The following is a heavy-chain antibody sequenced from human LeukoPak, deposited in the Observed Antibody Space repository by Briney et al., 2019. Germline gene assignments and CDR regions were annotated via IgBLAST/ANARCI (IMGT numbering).Heavy chain of an antibody. CDR3: VKGRCSGSSFYGVDY. CDR1: GFTFSSYG. D-gene: IGHD2-2*01. Sequence: PGGSLRLSCSASGFTFSSYGKNWVRQAPGKGLEYVSAITSNGGSTYYEDSVKGRLTISRDNSKNTLYLQMSSLRAEDTAVYYCVKGRCSGSSFYGVDYWGQGTLVTVSS. CDR2: ITSNGGST. V-gene: IGHV3-64D*06. J-gene: IGHJ4*02.